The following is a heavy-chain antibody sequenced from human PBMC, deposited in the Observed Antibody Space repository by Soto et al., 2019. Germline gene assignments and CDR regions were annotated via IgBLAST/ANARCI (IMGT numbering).Heavy chain of an antibody. CDR2: IYWNDDK. CDR1: GVSLSTSGVG. J-gene: IGHJ5*02. D-gene: IGHD1-26*01. Sequence: SGPTLVKPTHTLTLTCTFSGVSLSTSGVGVGWIRQPPGKALEWLALIYWNDDKRYSPSLKSRLTITKDTSKNQVVLTMTNMDPVDTATYYCAHRGRELRPIPGWFDPWGQGTLVTVSS. V-gene: IGHV2-5*01. CDR3: AHRGRELRPIPGWFDP.